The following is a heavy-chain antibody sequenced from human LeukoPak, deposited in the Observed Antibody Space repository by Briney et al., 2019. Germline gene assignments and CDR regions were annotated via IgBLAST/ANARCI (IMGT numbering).Heavy chain of an antibody. V-gene: IGHV4-59*08. CDR3: ARHTYDSSGFLDY. J-gene: IGHJ4*02. Sequence: SETLSLTCTVSGGSISSYYWSWIRQPPGKGLEWIGYIYYTGSTKYNPPLESRLTISADTSKNQFSLKLSSLTAADTAVYYCARHTYDSSGFLDYWGQGTLVTVSS. CDR1: GGSISSYY. CDR2: IYYTGST. D-gene: IGHD3-22*01.